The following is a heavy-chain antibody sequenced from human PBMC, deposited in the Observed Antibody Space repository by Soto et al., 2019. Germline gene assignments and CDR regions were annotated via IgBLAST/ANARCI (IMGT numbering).Heavy chain of an antibody. CDR1: GGSISSYY. J-gene: IGHJ5*02. CDR2: IYYSGST. V-gene: IGHV4-59*01. Sequence: QVQLQESGPGLVKPSETLSLTCTVSGGSISSYYWSWIRQPPGKGLEWIGYIYYSGSTNYNPSLKSRVTISVDTSKNQFSLKLSSLTAADTAVYYCASLRGTICGVVNWFDPWGQGTLVTVSS. CDR3: ASLRGTICGVVNWFDP. D-gene: IGHD3-3*01.